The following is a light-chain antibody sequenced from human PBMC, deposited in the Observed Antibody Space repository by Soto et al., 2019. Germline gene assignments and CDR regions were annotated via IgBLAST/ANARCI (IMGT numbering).Light chain of an antibody. CDR2: AAS. Sequence: DFQMTQSPSSLSASIGDRVTITCRASQRISNYLNWYQVKQGKAPRLLIYAASYLQSGVPSRFLGSGFGTEFTLTITRLQAEDFATYYCQRSYNFFSWTFGQGTKVEIK. CDR1: QRISNY. J-gene: IGKJ1*01. CDR3: QRSYNFFSWT. V-gene: IGKV1-39*01.